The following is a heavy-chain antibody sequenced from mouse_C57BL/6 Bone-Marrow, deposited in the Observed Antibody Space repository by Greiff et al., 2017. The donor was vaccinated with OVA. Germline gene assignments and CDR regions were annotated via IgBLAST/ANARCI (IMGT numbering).Heavy chain of an antibody. J-gene: IGHJ4*01. V-gene: IGHV14-3*01. CDR1: GFNIKNTY. Sequence: EVQLQQSVAELVRPGASVKLSCTASGFNIKNTYMHWVKQRPEQGLEWIGRIDPANGNTKYAPKFQGKATITADTSSNTAYLQLSLLTSEDTASYYCGRGNYGSSYAMDYWGQGASVTVSS. CDR2: IDPANGNT. D-gene: IGHD1-1*01. CDR3: GRGNYGSSYAMDY.